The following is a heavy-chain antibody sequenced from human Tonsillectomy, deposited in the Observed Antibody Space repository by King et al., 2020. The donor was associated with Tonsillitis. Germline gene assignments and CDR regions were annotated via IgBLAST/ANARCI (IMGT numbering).Heavy chain of an antibody. CDR2: IKSKTDSGTA. CDR1: GLTFKNAW. J-gene: IGHJ6*02. V-gene: IGHV3-15*01. CDR3: TTESLGSETLHFYGMDV. D-gene: IGHD2-15*01. Sequence: DVQLVESGGGLVKPGDSLILSCAASGLTFKNAWMSWVRQAPGKGLEWVGRIKSKTDSGTADYAAPVKGRTIISRDDSKNTLYLQMNSLKTEDTAVYYCTTESLGSETLHFYGMDVWGQGTTVTVSS.